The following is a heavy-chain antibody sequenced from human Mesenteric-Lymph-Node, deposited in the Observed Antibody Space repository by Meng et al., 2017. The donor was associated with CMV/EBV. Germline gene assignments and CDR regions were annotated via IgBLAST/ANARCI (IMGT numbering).Heavy chain of an antibody. CDR2: INPNSGGT. J-gene: IGHJ6*02. Sequence: ASVKVSCKASGYTFTGYYMHWVRQAPGQGLEWMGWINPNSGGTNYAQKCQGRVTMTRDTSISTAYMELSRLRSDDTAVYYCARMGAARAGYYGMDVWGQGTTVTVSS. D-gene: IGHD2-15*01. CDR3: ARMGAARAGYYGMDV. V-gene: IGHV1-2*02. CDR1: GYTFTGYY.